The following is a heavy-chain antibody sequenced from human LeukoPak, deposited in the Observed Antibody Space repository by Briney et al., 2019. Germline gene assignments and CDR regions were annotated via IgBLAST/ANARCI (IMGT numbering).Heavy chain of an antibody. CDR2: IYTSGST. D-gene: IGHD6-13*01. CDR1: GGSISSGSYY. CDR3: ARRIAAAPMSWFDP. J-gene: IGHJ5*02. Sequence: TLSLTCTVSGGSISSGSYYWSWIRQPAGKGLEWIGCIYTSGSTNYNPSLKSRVTISVDTSKNQFSLKLSSVTAADTAVYYCARRIAAAPMSWFDPWGQGTLVTVSS. V-gene: IGHV4-61*02.